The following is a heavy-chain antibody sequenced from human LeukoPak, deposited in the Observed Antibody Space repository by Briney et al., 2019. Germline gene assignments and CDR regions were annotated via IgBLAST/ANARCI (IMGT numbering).Heavy chain of an antibody. CDR2: IYYNGST. Sequence: SETLSLTCTVSGGSTSSSFYYWGWIRQPPGKGLEWIGSIYYNGSTYYNPSLKSRVTISVDTSKNQFSLQLSSVTAADTAVYYCARVMVRGVSFFDYWGQGTLVTVSS. J-gene: IGHJ4*02. CDR3: ARVMVRGVSFFDY. V-gene: IGHV4-39*01. D-gene: IGHD3-10*01. CDR1: GGSTSSSFYY.